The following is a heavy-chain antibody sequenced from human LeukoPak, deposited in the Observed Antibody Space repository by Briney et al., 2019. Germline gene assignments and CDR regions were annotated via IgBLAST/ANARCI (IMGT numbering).Heavy chain of an antibody. D-gene: IGHD5-18*01. J-gene: IGHJ6*03. Sequence: ASVNVSCKASGGTFSNYAISWVRQAPGQGLEWMGGIIPIFGTAKYAEWFQGRVTISGDESTSQGYMELSSLRSEEKAVYYCAREEPPAAMVTDTNYYYYFMDVWGKGTTVTVSS. CDR3: AREEPPAAMVTDTNYYYYFMDV. CDR2: IIPIFGTA. CDR1: GGTFSNYA. V-gene: IGHV1-69*13.